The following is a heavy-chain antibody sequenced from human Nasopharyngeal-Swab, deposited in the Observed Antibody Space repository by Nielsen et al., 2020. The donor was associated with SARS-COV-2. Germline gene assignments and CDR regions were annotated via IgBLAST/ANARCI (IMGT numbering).Heavy chain of an antibody. V-gene: IGHV3-21*01. J-gene: IGHJ4*02. D-gene: IGHD2-21*02. CDR1: GFTFSDSA. CDR3: ARELYCAGNCPPDY. Sequence: GESLKISCAASGFTFSDSAIHWARQAPGKGPEWVSSIRSSGSFISYADSVKGRFTISRDNAKNSLYLQMNSLRAEDTAIYFCARELYCAGNCPPDYWGQGTPVTVSS. CDR2: IRSSGSFI.